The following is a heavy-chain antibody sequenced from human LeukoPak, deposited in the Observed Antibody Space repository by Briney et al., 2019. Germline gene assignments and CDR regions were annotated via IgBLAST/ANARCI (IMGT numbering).Heavy chain of an antibody. V-gene: IGHV1-18*01. J-gene: IGHJ5*02. CDR3: ARGSSDYDILTGPSDP. Sequence: ASVKVSCKASGYTFTGYGISWVRQAPGQGLEWMGWISAYNGNTNYAQKLQGRVTMTTDTSTSTAYMELRSLRSDDTAVYYCARGSSDYDILTGPSDPWGQGTLVTVSS. D-gene: IGHD3-9*01. CDR1: GYTFTGYG. CDR2: ISAYNGNT.